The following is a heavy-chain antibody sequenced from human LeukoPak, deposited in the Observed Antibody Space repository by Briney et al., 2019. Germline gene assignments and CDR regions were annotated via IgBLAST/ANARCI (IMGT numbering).Heavy chain of an antibody. CDR3: ASEEASNPFDC. Sequence: GASVKVSCKASGGTFSSYAISWVRQAPGQGLEWMGGIIPIFGTANYTQKFQGRVTITADESTSTAYMELSSLRSEDTAVYYCASEEASNPFDCWGQGTLVTVSS. CDR1: GGTFSSYA. CDR2: IIPIFGTA. D-gene: IGHD4-11*01. J-gene: IGHJ4*02. V-gene: IGHV1-69*13.